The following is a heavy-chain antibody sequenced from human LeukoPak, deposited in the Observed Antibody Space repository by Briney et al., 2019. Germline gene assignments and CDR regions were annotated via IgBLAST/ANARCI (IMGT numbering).Heavy chain of an antibody. CDR3: ARDPRYCSGGSCALHYYGMDV. CDR1: GYTFTSYA. D-gene: IGHD2-15*01. J-gene: IGHJ6*02. Sequence: ASVKVSCKASGYTFTSYAMNWVRQAPGQGLEWMGWINTNTGNPTYAQGFTGRFVFSLDISVSTAYLQISSLKAEDTAVYYCARDPRYCSGGSCALHYYGMDVWGQGTTVTVSS. CDR2: INTNTGNP. V-gene: IGHV7-4-1*02.